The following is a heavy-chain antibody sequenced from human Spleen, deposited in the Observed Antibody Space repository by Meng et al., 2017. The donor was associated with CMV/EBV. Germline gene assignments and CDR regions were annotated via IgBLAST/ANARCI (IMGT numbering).Heavy chain of an antibody. CDR1: GFTFSSYG. CDR3: AKGFRFEQFSFDY. CDR2: ISYDGSNI. Sequence: CAASGFTFSSYGMHWVRQAPGKGLEWVAVISYDGSNIYYGDSVKGRFTISRDDSKNTLFLQMNSLRGDDTAVYYCAKGFRFEQFSFDYWGQGTLVTVSS. V-gene: IGHV3-30*18. J-gene: IGHJ4*02. D-gene: IGHD3-16*01.